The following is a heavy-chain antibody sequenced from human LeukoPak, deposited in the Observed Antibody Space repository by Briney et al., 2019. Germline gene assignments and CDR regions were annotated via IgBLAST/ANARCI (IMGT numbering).Heavy chain of an antibody. CDR3: ARERKDYDFWSGYYLSSNWFDP. J-gene: IGHJ5*02. Sequence: SETLSLTCAVYGGSFSGYYWSWIRQPPGKGLEWIGEINHSGSTNYNPSLKSRVTISVDTSKNQFSLKLSSVTAADTAVYYCARERKDYDFWSGYYLSSNWFDPWGQGTLVTVSS. V-gene: IGHV4-34*01. CDR2: INHSGST. CDR1: GGSFSGYY. D-gene: IGHD3-3*01.